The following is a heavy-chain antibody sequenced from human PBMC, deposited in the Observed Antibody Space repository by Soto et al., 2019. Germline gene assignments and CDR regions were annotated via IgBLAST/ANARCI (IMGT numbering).Heavy chain of an antibody. CDR3: ARDWDPYPYCSGGSCYPPSF. V-gene: IGHV1-18*01. CDR1: GYTFTSYG. J-gene: IGHJ4*02. Sequence: ASVKVSCKASGYTFTSYGISWVRQAPGQGLEWMGWISAYNGNTNYAQKLQGRVTMTTDTSTSTAYMELRSLRSDDTAVYYCARDWDPYPYCSGGSCYPPSFWGQGTLVTVSS. D-gene: IGHD2-15*01. CDR2: ISAYNGNT.